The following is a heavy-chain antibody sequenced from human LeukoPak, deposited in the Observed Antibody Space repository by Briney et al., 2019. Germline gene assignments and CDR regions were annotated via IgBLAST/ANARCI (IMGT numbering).Heavy chain of an antibody. CDR3: ARQRYSSGCDY. CDR1: GGSISSSSYY. J-gene: IGHJ4*02. Sequence: PSQTLSLTCAVSGGSISSSSYYWGWIRQPPGTGLEWIGSIYYSGSTYYNPSLKSRVTISVDTSKNQFSLKLSSVTAADTAVYYCARQRYSSGCDYWGQGTLVTVSS. CDR2: IYYSGST. V-gene: IGHV4-39*01. D-gene: IGHD6-19*01.